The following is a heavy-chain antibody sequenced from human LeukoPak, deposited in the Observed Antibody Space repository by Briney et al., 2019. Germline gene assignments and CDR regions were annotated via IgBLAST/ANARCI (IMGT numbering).Heavy chain of an antibody. CDR3: ARAQEGSGSYYNVGYFDY. J-gene: IGHJ4*02. CDR1: GDSVSSNSAA. D-gene: IGHD3-10*01. Sequence: SQTLSLTCAISGDSVSSNSAAWNWIRQSPSRGLEWLGRTYYRSKWYNDYAVSVKSRITINPDTSKNQFSLQLNSVTPEDTAVYYSARAQEGSGSYYNVGYFDYWGQGTLVTVSS. V-gene: IGHV6-1*01. CDR2: TYYRSKWYN.